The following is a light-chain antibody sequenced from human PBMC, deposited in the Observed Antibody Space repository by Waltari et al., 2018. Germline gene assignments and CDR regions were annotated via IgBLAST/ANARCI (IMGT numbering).Light chain of an antibody. CDR2: DVT. Sequence: QSALPQPRSVSGSPGQSVTISCTGTSSDLGGYDYVSWYQQHPGKAPKLFIDDVTKRPSGVPDRFSGSRSGTTASLTISGLQPEDEADYYCCSYAGGSYVFGTGTKVTVL. J-gene: IGLJ1*01. V-gene: IGLV2-11*01. CDR1: SSDLGGYDY. CDR3: CSYAGGSYV.